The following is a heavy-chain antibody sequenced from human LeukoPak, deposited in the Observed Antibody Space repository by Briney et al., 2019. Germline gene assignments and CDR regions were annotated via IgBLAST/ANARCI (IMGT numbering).Heavy chain of an antibody. CDR3: ARGRRDSRQFDY. J-gene: IGHJ4*02. Sequence: ASVTVSCKASGYTFTSYDINWVRQATGQGLAWMGWMNPNSGNTGNAQKFQGRVTMTRNTSISTAYMELSSLRSEDTAVYYCARGRRDSRQFDYWGQGTLVTVSS. D-gene: IGHD3-10*01. CDR2: MNPNSGNT. CDR1: GYTFTSYD. V-gene: IGHV1-8*01.